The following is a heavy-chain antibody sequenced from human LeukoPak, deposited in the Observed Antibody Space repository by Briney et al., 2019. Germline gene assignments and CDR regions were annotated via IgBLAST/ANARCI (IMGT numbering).Heavy chain of an antibody. CDR3: ARTSVAPREWLSFDY. Sequence: ASVKVSCKASGYTFTGYCMHWVRQAPGQGLEWMGWINPNSGGTNYAQKFQGRVTMTRDTSISTAYMELSRLRSDDTAVYYCARTSVAPREWLSFDYWGQGTLVTVSS. CDR1: GYTFTGYC. CDR2: INPNSGGT. D-gene: IGHD3-3*01. V-gene: IGHV1-2*02. J-gene: IGHJ4*02.